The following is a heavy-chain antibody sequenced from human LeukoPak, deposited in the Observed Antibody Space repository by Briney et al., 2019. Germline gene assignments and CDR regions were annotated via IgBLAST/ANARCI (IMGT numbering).Heavy chain of an antibody. J-gene: IGHJ4*02. Sequence: GGSLRLSCAASGFTFSSYGIHWVRQAPGKGLEWVAVIWRDGRNKYYADSVKGRLTISRDNSKNTVLLQMNSLRAEDTAIYYCARDWGSDEAIDYWGQGTLVTVSS. V-gene: IGHV3-33*01. CDR3: ARDWGSDEAIDY. CDR1: GFTFSSYG. CDR2: IWRDGRNK. D-gene: IGHD2-21*02.